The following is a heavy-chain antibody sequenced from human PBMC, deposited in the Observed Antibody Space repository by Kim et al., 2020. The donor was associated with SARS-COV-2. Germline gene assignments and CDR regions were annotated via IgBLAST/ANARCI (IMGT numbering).Heavy chain of an antibody. J-gene: IGHJ4*02. V-gene: IGHV4-31*03. Sequence: SETLSLTCTVSGGSISSGGYYWSWIRQHPGKGLEWIGYIYYSGSTYYNPSLKSRVTISVDTSKNQFSLKLSSVTAADTAVYYCARVVVATTDYFDYWGQGTLVTVSS. CDR1: GGSISSGGYY. D-gene: IGHD5-12*01. CDR2: IYYSGST. CDR3: ARVVVATTDYFDY.